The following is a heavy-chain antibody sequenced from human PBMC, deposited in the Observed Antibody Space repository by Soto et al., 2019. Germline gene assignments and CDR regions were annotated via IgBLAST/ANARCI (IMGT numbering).Heavy chain of an antibody. J-gene: IGHJ6*03. CDR2: IYYSGST. V-gene: IGHV4-39*01. Sequence: PSETLSLTCTVSGGSISSSSYYWGWIRQPPGKGLEWIGSIYYSGSTYYNPSLKSRVTISVDTSKNQFSLKLSSVSAADTAVYYCHRVDTAMVLHYYMDVWGKGTTVTVSS. CDR3: HRVDTAMVLHYYMDV. CDR1: GGSISSSSYY. D-gene: IGHD5-18*01.